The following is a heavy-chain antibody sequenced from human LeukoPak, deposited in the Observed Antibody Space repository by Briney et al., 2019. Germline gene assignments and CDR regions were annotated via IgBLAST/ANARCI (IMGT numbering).Heavy chain of an antibody. Sequence: GGSLRLSCAGSGFPFSIYGMNWVRQAPGKGLEWVSGISPGGGPTYYADSVKGQFTISRDDSKNTLYLQMNNLRAEDTAVYYCSCSVTTRTGWYYYMDVWGKGTTVTISS. CDR1: GFPFSIYG. CDR3: SCSVTTRTGWYYYMDV. V-gene: IGHV3-23*01. D-gene: IGHD4-17*01. CDR2: ISPGGGPT. J-gene: IGHJ6*03.